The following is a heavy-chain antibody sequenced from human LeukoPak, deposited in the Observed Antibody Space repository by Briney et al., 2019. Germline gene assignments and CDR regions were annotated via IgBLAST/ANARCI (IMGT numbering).Heavy chain of an antibody. J-gene: IGHJ4*02. D-gene: IGHD6-13*01. CDR3: ARDCDTSSSSWYRYYFDY. Sequence: SETLSLTCTVSGGSISSGGYYWSWIRQHPGKGLEWIGYIYYSGSTYYNPSLKSRVTMSVDTSKNQFSLKLSSVTAADTAVYYCARDCDTSSSSWYRYYFDYWGQGTLVTVSS. CDR1: GGSISSGGYY. CDR2: IYYSGST. V-gene: IGHV4-31*03.